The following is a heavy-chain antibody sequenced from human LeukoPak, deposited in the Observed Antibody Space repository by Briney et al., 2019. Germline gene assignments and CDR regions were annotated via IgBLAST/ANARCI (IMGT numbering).Heavy chain of an antibody. J-gene: IGHJ6*02. CDR3: AKEVTIPAAGRKDYYYYGLGV. V-gene: IGHV3-30*18. CDR2: ISSGGSDK. CDR1: GFTFSSYW. Sequence: PGGSLRLSCAASGFTFSSYWMSWVRQAPGKGLEWVAVISSGGSDKYHAGSVKGRFTISRDNSKNTLYLQMDSLRAEDTAVYYCAKEVTIPAAGRKDYYYYGLGVWGQGTTVTVSS. D-gene: IGHD6-13*01.